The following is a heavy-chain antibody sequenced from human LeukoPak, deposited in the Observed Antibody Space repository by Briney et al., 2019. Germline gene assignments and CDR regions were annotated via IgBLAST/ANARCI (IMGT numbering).Heavy chain of an antibody. CDR1: GFTFSMYW. D-gene: IGHD2-15*01. Sequence: GGSLRLSCAASGFTFSMYWMHWPRQAPGKGLVWVSRTNSDGSDTTHADSVKGRFTISRDNAKNTLYLQMNSLRAEDTAVYYCARAGVRGCSGGSCSPNWFDPWGQGTLVTVSS. J-gene: IGHJ5*02. CDR3: ARAGVRGCSGGSCSPNWFDP. CDR2: TNSDGSDT. V-gene: IGHV3-74*01.